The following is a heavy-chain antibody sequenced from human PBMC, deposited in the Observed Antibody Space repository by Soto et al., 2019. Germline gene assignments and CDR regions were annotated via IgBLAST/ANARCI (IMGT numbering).Heavy chain of an antibody. J-gene: IGHJ3*02. CDR3: ARDRAGSDAFDI. CDR1: GGSISSGGYY. CDR2: IYYSGST. Sequence: TLSLTCTVSGGSISSGGYYWSWIRQHPGKGLEWIGYIYYSGSTYYNPSLKSRVTISVDTSKNQFSLKLSSVTAADTAVYYCARDRAGSDAFDIWGQGTMVTVSS. V-gene: IGHV4-31*03.